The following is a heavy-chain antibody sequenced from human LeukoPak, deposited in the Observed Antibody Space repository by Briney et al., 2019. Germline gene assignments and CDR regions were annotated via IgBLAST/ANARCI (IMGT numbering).Heavy chain of an antibody. Sequence: GESLKISCKGSGYSFTSYWIGWVRQMPGKGLEWMGITYPGDSDTRYSPSFQGQVTISADKSISTAYLQWSSLKASDTAMYYCARAGSTSCYVWCAFDIWGQRTMVTVSS. CDR1: GYSFTSYW. D-gene: IGHD2-2*01. J-gene: IGHJ3*02. CDR2: TYPGDSDT. V-gene: IGHV5-51*01. CDR3: ARAGSTSCYVWCAFDI.